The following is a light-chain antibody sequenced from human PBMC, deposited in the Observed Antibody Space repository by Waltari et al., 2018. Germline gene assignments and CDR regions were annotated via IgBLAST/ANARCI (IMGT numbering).Light chain of an antibody. Sequence: DIQMTQSPSTLSASVGDRVTITCRASQSISSRLAWSQQKPGKAPKLLIYKASSLESGVPLRFSGSGSGTEFTLTISSLQPDDFATYYCQQYNSPVTFGQGTKVEIK. CDR2: KAS. CDR3: QQYNSPVT. CDR1: QSISSR. J-gene: IGKJ1*01. V-gene: IGKV1-5*03.